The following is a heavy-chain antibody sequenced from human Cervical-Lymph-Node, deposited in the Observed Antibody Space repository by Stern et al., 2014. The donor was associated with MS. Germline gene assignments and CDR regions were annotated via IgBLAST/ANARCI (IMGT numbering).Heavy chain of an antibody. CDR3: AHTSLSVGVSFDY. V-gene: IGHV2-5*02. J-gene: IGHJ4*02. CDR2: IYWDDDR. Sequence: QITLKESGPTLVKPTQTLTLTCRVSGFSLSTVGEGVGWIRQPPGKALEWLALIYWDDDRRYRPSLQGRLTISKDTAKNVVVLKMTNMDPLDTATYYCAHTSLSVGVSFDYWGQGTLITVSS. D-gene: IGHD3-10*01. CDR1: GFSLSTVGEG.